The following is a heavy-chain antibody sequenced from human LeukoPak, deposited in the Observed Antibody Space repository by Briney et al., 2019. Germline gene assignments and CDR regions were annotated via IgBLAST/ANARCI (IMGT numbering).Heavy chain of an antibody. D-gene: IGHD5-12*01. Sequence: GGSLRLSCAASGFTSTNYAMNWVRQAPGKGLEWVSSISGSGGGTYYADSVKGRFTFSRDNSKNTLYLQMNSLRAEDTAIYYCAKGLHIAYEPFNFFYYFIDVWGQGSTVTVSS. V-gene: IGHV3-23*01. CDR3: AKGLHIAYEPFNFFYYFIDV. J-gene: IGHJ6*02. CDR1: GFTSTNYA. CDR2: ISGSGGGT.